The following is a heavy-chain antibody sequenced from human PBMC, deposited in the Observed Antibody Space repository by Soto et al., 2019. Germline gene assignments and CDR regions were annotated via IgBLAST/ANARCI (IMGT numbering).Heavy chain of an antibody. Sequence: PGESLKISCEGSGYSLTSYWIGWVRQMPGKGLEWMGIIHPGDSDTRYSPSFQGQVTISADKSISTAYLQWSSLKASDTAMYYCARRATYYDILTGLYGMDVWGQGTTVTVSS. CDR1: GYSLTSYW. J-gene: IGHJ6*02. D-gene: IGHD3-9*01. CDR2: IHPGDSDT. V-gene: IGHV5-51*01. CDR3: ARRATYYDILTGLYGMDV.